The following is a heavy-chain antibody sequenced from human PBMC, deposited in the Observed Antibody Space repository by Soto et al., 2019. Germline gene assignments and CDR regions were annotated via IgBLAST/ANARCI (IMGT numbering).Heavy chain of an antibody. D-gene: IGHD2-2*01. CDR1: GYTFTSYA. CDR3: ARGGRYCSSTSCFYFDY. J-gene: IGHJ4*02. Sequence: GASVKVSCKASGYTFTSYAMHWVRQAPGQRLEWMGWINAGNGNTKYSQKFQGRVTITRDTSASTAYMELSSLRSEDTAVYYCARGGRYCSSTSCFYFDYWGQGTLVTVSS. V-gene: IGHV1-3*01. CDR2: INAGNGNT.